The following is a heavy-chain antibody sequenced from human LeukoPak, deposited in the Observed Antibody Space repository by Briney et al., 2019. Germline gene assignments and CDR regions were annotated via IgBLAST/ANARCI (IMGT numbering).Heavy chain of an antibody. CDR3: ARDEQWLVRGEFDY. CDR2: IIPILGIA. CDR1: GGTFSSYA. D-gene: IGHD6-19*01. J-gene: IGHJ4*02. Sequence: SVKVSCKASGGTFSSYAISWVRQAPGQGLEWMGRIIPILGIANYAQKFQGRVTITADKSTNTAYMELSSLRSEDTAVYYCARDEQWLVRGEFDYWGQGTLVTVSS. V-gene: IGHV1-69*04.